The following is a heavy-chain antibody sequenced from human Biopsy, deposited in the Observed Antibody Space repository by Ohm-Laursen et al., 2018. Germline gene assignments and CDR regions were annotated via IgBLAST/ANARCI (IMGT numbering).Heavy chain of an antibody. CDR3: ARDSGILNYGNFKYYHFYGMDV. CDR2: IYYSVMT. CDR1: GDSDTKYY. Sequence: GTLSLTCTVSGDSDTKYYWSWIRQPPGKGLEWIGHIYYSVMTNYNPSLQSRVSISVDTSRNQVSLTLSSVTAADTAVYYCARDSGILNYGNFKYYHFYGMDVWGQGTKVTVSS. V-gene: IGHV4-59*02. J-gene: IGHJ6*02. D-gene: IGHD4-11*01.